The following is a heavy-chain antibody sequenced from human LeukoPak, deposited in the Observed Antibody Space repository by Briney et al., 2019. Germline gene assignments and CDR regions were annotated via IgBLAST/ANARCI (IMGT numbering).Heavy chain of an antibody. D-gene: IGHD3-16*02. CDR3: ARGAGIYDYVWGSYRYPTIYYFDY. J-gene: IGHJ4*02. Sequence: PSETLSLTCAVYGGSFSGYYWSWLRQPPGKGLEWIGEINHSGSTSYNPSLKSRVTISVDTSKNQFSLKLSSVTAADTAVYYCARGAGIYDYVWGSYRYPTIYYFDYWGQGTLVTVSS. CDR2: INHSGST. V-gene: IGHV4-34*01. CDR1: GGSFSGYY.